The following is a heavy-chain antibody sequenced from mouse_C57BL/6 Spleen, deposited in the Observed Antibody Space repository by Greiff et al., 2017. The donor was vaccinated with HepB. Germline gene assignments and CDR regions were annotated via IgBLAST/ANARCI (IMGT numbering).Heavy chain of an antibody. Sequence: QVQLQQSGAELVRPGASVKLSCKASGYTFTDYYINWVKQRPGQGLEWIARIYPGSGNTYYNEKFKGKATLTAEKSSSTAYMQLSSLTSEASAVYFCARYGRGSGFDYWGQGTTLTVSS. V-gene: IGHV1-76*01. CDR1: GYTFTDYY. CDR3: ARYGRGSGFDY. D-gene: IGHD3-2*02. CDR2: IYPGSGNT. J-gene: IGHJ2*01.